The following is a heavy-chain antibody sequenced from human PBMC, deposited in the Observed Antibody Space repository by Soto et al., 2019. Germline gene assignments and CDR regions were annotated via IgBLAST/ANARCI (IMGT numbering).Heavy chain of an antibody. CDR2: ISGSGGST. CDR3: ANCKSPPGYYYYYYYMDV. V-gene: IGHV3-23*01. J-gene: IGHJ6*03. CDR1: GFTFSSYA. Sequence: GGSLRLSCAASGFTFSSYAMSWVRQAPGKGLEWVSAISGSGGSTYYADSVKGRFTISRDNSKNTLYLQMNSLRAEDTAVYYCANCKSPPGYYYYYYYMDVWGKGTTVTVSS.